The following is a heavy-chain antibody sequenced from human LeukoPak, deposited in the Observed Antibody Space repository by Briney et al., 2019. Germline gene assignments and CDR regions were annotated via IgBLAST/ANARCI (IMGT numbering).Heavy chain of an antibody. CDR3: AREYYSDSSGSDY. D-gene: IGHD3-22*01. Sequence: PGGSLRLSCAASGFTFSSYAMHWVRQAPGKGLEYVSAISSNGGSTYYADSVKGRFTISRDNAKNSLYLQMNSLRAEDTAVYYCAREYYSDSSGSDYWGQGTLVTVSS. J-gene: IGHJ4*02. V-gene: IGHV3-64*02. CDR1: GFTFSSYA. CDR2: ISSNGGST.